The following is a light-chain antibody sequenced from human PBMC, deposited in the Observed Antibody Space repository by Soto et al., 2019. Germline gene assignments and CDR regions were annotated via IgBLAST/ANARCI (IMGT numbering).Light chain of an antibody. Sequence: EIVMTQSPASLSVSPGDGATLSCRASQSVASNVAWYQQRPGQGPRLLIHGASTRAVGVPARFSGSGSGTDFTPTTISRQPEDFAVYYCQQYHNWPPQYTFGQGTKLQIK. CDR1: QSVASN. J-gene: IGKJ2*01. CDR2: GAS. V-gene: IGKV3-15*01. CDR3: QQYHNWPPQYT.